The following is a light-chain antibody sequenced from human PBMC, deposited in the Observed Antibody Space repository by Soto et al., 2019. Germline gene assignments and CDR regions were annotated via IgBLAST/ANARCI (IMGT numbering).Light chain of an antibody. Sequence: QSVLAQPPSASGTPGQRVTISCSGSSSNIGSNIVNWYQQLPGTAPKLLIYSNNQRPSGVPDRFSGSKSGTSASLAISGLQSEDEGDYYCAAWDDSLNGLVFGGGTKVTVL. V-gene: IGLV1-44*01. CDR3: AAWDDSLNGLV. J-gene: IGLJ2*01. CDR2: SNN. CDR1: SSNIGSNI.